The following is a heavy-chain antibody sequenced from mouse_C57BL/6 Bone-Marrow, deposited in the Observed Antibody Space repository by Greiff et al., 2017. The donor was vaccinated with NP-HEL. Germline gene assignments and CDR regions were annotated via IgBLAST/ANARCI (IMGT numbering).Heavy chain of an antibody. CDR3: TRPHSSGYDAWFAY. Sequence: EVMLVESGGGLVQPGGSMKLSCAASGFTFSDAWMDWVRQSPEKGLEWVAEIRNKANNHATYYAESVKGRFTISRDDSKSSVYLQMNSLRAEDTGSYYCTRPHSSGYDAWFAYWGQGTLVTVSA. J-gene: IGHJ3*01. CDR2: IRNKANNHAT. V-gene: IGHV6-6*01. D-gene: IGHD3-2*02. CDR1: GFTFSDAW.